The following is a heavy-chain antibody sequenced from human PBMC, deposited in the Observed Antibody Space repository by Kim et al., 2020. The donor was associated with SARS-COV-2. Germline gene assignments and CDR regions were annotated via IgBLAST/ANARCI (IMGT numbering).Heavy chain of an antibody. CDR2: IYYSGST. CDR1: GGSISSYY. CDR3: ARSKQGYCSSTSCRYYYYYDMDV. Sequence: SETLSLTCTVSGGSISSYYWSWIRQPPGKGLEWIGYIYYSGSTNYNPSLKSRVTISVDTSKNQFSLKLSSVTAADTAVYYCARSKQGYCSSTSCRYYYYYDMDVWGQGTTVTVSS. J-gene: IGHJ6*02. D-gene: IGHD2-2*01. V-gene: IGHV4-59*01.